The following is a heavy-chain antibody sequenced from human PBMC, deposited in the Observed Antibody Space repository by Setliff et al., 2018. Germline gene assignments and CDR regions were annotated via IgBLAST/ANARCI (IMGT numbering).Heavy chain of an antibody. CDR2: LSYDGSNK. D-gene: IGHD3-10*01. J-gene: IGHJ3*02. CDR1: GFTFSSYA. V-gene: IGHV3-30-3*01. Sequence: GGSLRLSCAASGFTFSSYAMHWVRQAPGKGLEWVAVLSYDGSNKYYADSVKGRFTISRDNSKNTLYLQMNSLRAEDTAVYYCARVMVRGGVGAFDIWGQGTMVTVSS. CDR3: ARVMVRGGVGAFDI.